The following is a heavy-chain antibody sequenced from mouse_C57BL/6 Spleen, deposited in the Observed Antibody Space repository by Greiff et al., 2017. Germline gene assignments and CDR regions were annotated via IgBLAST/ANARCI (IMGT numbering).Heavy chain of an antibody. CDR1: GYAFSSYW. Sequence: QVQLQQSGAELVKPGASVKISCKASGYAFSSYWMNWVQQRPGKGLEWIGQIYPGDGDTNYNGKFKGKATLTADKSSSTAYMQLSSLTSEDSAVYFCARSGDYYWYFDVWGTGTTVTVSS. D-gene: IGHD2-4*01. CDR3: ARSGDYYWYFDV. CDR2: IYPGDGDT. J-gene: IGHJ1*03. V-gene: IGHV1-80*01.